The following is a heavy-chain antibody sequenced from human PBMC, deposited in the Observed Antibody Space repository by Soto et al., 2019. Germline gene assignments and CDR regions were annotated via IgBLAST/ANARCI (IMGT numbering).Heavy chain of an antibody. CDR2: INPNSGNI. D-gene: IGHD3-10*01. CDR1: GNTFTSYD. CDR3: ARGRASGSYYLLDY. J-gene: IGHJ4*02. Sequence: QVQLVQSGAEVKKPGASVKVSCKASGNTFTSYDINWVRQATGHGLEWMGWINPNSGNIGYAQKFQGSVTITRDTAIRTAYMEVSRLRSDDTAVYYCARGRASGSYYLLDYWGQGTLVTVSS. V-gene: IGHV1-8*01.